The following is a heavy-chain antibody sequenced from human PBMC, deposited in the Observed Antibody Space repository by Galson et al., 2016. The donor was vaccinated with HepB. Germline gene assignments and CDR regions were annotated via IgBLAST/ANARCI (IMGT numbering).Heavy chain of an antibody. CDR1: GFTFSFSW. CDR3: VASRTGVATSGFYVPVRCDY. CDR2: ILHSGTT. V-gene: IGHV4-59*04. D-gene: IGHD6-19*01. J-gene: IGHJ4*02. Sequence: LRLSCAASGFTFSFSWMSWVRQAPGKGLEWIGSILHSGTTYHNPSLERRVTLSVDTSTDQFSLRMRSVTAADTAVYYCVASRTGVATSGFYVPVRCDYWGQGVLVRVSS.